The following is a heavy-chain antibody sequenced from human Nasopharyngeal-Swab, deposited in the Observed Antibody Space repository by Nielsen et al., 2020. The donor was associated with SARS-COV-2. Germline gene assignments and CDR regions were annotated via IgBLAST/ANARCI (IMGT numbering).Heavy chain of an antibody. D-gene: IGHD1-1*01. CDR3: ARDTTGTTKFDY. V-gene: IGHV1-46*01. J-gene: IGHJ4*02. Sequence: ASLKVSCKASGYTFTSYYMHWVRQAPGQGLECMGIINPSGGSTSYAQKFQGRVTMTRDTSTSTVYMELSSLRSEDTAVYYCARDTTGTTKFDYWGQGTLVTVSS. CDR1: GYTFTSYY. CDR2: INPSGGST.